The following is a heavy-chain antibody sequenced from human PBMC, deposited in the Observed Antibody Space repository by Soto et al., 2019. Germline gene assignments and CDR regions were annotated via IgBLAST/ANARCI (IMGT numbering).Heavy chain of an antibody. D-gene: IGHD3-3*01. CDR1: GFXFSSYA. Sequence: PGGSLXLSCAASGFXFSSYAMSWVRQAPGKGLEWVSAISGSGGSTYYADSVKGRFTISRDNSKNTLYLQMNSLRAEDTAVYYCAKDPPLFTIFGVLPFDYWGQGTLVTVSS. CDR2: ISGSGGST. V-gene: IGHV3-23*01. CDR3: AKDPPLFTIFGVLPFDY. J-gene: IGHJ4*02.